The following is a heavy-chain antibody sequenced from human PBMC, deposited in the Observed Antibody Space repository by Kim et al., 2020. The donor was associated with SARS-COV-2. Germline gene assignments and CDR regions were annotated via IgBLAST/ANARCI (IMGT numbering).Heavy chain of an antibody. CDR2: INGDGSGT. V-gene: IGHV3-74*01. Sequence: GGSLRLSCAASGFSFSSYWMHWVRQAPGKGLVWVSRINGDGSGTNYADFVKGRFTISRDNAKNTVYLQMNSLRAEDTAVYYCARDPYISGDYWGQGTLLT. CDR1: GFSFSSYW. D-gene: IGHD1-26*01. J-gene: IGHJ4*02. CDR3: ARDPYISGDY.